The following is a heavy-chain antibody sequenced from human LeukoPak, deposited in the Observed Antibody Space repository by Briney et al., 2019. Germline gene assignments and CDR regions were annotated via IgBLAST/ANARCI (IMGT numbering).Heavy chain of an antibody. J-gene: IGHJ4*02. D-gene: IGHD2-15*01. Sequence: PGGSLRLSCAASGFTVTTNYMSWVRQAPGKGLEWVSVIYSGRGDSTYYADSVKGRFTISRDNSKNTLYLQMNNLRAEDTAVYYCARGGGHYYFDSWGQGSLVTVSS. CDR1: GFTVTTNY. CDR2: IYSGRGDST. V-gene: IGHV3-53*01. CDR3: ARGGGHYYFDS.